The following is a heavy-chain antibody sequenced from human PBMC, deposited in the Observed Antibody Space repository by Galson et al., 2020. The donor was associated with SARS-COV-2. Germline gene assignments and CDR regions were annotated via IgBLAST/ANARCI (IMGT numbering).Heavy chain of an antibody. CDR1: GFTFSSYA. V-gene: IGHV3-30-3*01. J-gene: IGHJ3*02. Sequence: GGSLRLSCAASGFTFSSYAMHWVRQAPGKGLEWVAVISYDGSNKHYADSVKGRFTISRDNSKNTLYLQMNSLRAEDTAVYYCARRTAPQYYYDSSGYYDAFDIWGQGTMVTVSS. CDR3: ARRTAPQYYYDSSGYYDAFDI. CDR2: ISYDGSNK. D-gene: IGHD3-22*01.